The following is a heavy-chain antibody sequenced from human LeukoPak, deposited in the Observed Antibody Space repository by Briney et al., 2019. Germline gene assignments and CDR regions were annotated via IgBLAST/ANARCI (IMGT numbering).Heavy chain of an antibody. Sequence: SETLSLTCAVYGGSFSGYWSWIRQPPGKGLEWIGSIYYSKNTYYNPSLKSRVTISADTSKNQSSLTLGSVSATDTAVYYCVSPRGFSYGYFDYWGQGTLVTVSS. V-gene: IGHV4-34*01. D-gene: IGHD5-18*01. CDR3: VSPRGFSYGYFDY. J-gene: IGHJ4*02. CDR1: GGSFSGY. CDR2: IYYSKNT.